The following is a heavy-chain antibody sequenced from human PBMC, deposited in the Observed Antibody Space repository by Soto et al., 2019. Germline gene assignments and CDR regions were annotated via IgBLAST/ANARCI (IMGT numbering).Heavy chain of an antibody. D-gene: IGHD5-18*01. CDR1: GGSISSSSYY. CDR2: IYYSGST. J-gene: IGHJ3*02. CDR3: RGIQLPPSTEAPDAFDI. V-gene: IGHV4-39*01. Sequence: PSETLSLTCTVSGGSISSSSYYWGWIRQPPGKGLEWIGSIYYSGSTYYNPSLKSRVTISVDTSKNQFSLKLSSVTAADTAVYYCRGIQLPPSTEAPDAFDIWGQGTMVTVSS.